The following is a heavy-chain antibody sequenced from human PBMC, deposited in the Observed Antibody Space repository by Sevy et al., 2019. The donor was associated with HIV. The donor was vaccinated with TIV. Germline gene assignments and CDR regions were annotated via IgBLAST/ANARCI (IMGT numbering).Heavy chain of an antibody. D-gene: IGHD3-10*01. Sequence: GGSLRLSCAASGFTFSTYAMHWVRQAPGKGLEWVAVISYAGSNKYYADSVKGRFTISRDNSKNTLYLQMNSLRAEDTAVDYCAKDMLRGALEDYYYGMDVWGQGTTVTVSS. CDR2: ISYAGSNK. CDR3: AKDMLRGALEDYYYGMDV. CDR1: GFTFSTYA. J-gene: IGHJ6*02. V-gene: IGHV3-30-3*01.